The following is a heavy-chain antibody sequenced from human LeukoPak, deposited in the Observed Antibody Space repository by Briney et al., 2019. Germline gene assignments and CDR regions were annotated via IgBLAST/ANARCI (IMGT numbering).Heavy chain of an antibody. Sequence: GGSLRLSCAASGFTFSSYGMSWVRQAPGKGLEWVSAISGSGGSTYYADSVKGRFTISRDNSKNTLYLQMNSLRAEDTAVYYCAKDPRITMIVVVISYYDYWGQGTLVTVSS. V-gene: IGHV3-23*01. D-gene: IGHD3-22*01. CDR3: AKDPRITMIVVVISYYDY. J-gene: IGHJ4*02. CDR2: ISGSGGST. CDR1: GFTFSSYG.